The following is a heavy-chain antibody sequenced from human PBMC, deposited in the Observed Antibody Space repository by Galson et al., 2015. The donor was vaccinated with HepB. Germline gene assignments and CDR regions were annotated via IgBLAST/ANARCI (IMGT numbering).Heavy chain of an antibody. CDR2: IYPDDSDT. CDR3: AARAGSSGCDTTAFDI. CDR1: GYSFTTYW. Sequence: QSGAEVKKPGESLKISCKGSGYSFTTYWIGWVRQMPGKGLEWMGIIYPDDSDTKYRPSFQGQVTIPADKSISTAYLQWSSLKDSYAAMYYCAARAGSSGCDTTAFDIWGQGTMVTVSS. D-gene: IGHD6-19*01. V-gene: IGHV5-51*03. J-gene: IGHJ3*02.